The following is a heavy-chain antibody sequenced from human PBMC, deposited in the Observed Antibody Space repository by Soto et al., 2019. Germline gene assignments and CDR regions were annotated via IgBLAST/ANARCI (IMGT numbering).Heavy chain of an antibody. D-gene: IGHD6-19*01. Sequence: PSETLSLTCAVYGRSFSCYYWSWIRQPPGKGLEWIGEINHSGSTNYNPSLKSRVTISVDTSKNQFSLKLSSVTAADTAVYYCASGYLSSGWYNGYGMDVWGQGTTVTVSS. CDR3: ASGYLSSGWYNGYGMDV. V-gene: IGHV4-34*01. J-gene: IGHJ6*02. CDR1: GRSFSCYY. CDR2: INHSGST.